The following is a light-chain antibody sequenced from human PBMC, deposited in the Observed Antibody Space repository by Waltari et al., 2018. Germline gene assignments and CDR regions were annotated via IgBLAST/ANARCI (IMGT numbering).Light chain of an antibody. CDR2: RNN. Sequence: QSVLTQPPSASGTPGQRVTISCSGSSSNIGSNYVYWYQQLPGTAPQLLIYRNNPRPSGVPDRFSGSKSGTSASLAISGLRSEDEADYYCAAWDDSLSGNVFGSGTKVTVL. CDR3: AAWDDSLSGNV. V-gene: IGLV1-47*01. CDR1: SSNIGSNY. J-gene: IGLJ6*01.